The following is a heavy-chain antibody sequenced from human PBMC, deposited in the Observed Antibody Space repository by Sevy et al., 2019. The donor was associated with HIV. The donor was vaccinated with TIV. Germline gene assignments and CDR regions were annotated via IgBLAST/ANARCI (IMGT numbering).Heavy chain of an antibody. CDR2: IYNNIGST. CDR3: ARGAVVIGTAATPVLDF. V-gene: IGHV4-59*08. CDR1: DDSINSYY. Sequence: SETLSLTCSVSDDSINSYYWSWIRQPPGKGLEWIGYIYNNIGSTSYNPSLTSRVTISVDTSKNHFSLKLTSVTAADTAIYYCARGAVVIGTAATPVLDFWGLGSLVTV. J-gene: IGHJ4*02. D-gene: IGHD2-2*01.